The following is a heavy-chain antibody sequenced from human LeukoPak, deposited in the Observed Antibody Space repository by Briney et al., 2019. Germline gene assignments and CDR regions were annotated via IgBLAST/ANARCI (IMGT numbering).Heavy chain of an antibody. CDR3: ARVEAQYGDAEYWYFDL. J-gene: IGHJ2*01. D-gene: IGHD2-21*02. CDR2: IYYSGST. Sequence: SQTLSLTCTVSGGSISSGGYYWSWIRQHPGKGLEWIGYIYYSGSTYYNPSLKSRVTISVDTSKNQFSLKLSSVTAADTAVHYCARVEAQYGDAEYWYFDLWGRGTLVTVSS. V-gene: IGHV4-31*03. CDR1: GGSISSGGYY.